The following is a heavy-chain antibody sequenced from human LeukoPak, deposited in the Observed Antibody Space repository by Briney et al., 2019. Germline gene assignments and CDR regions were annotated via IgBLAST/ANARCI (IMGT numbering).Heavy chain of an antibody. V-gene: IGHV3-30*02. D-gene: IGHD3-3*01. CDR2: IRSDGSNK. Sequence: GGSLRLSCAASGFTFSSYGMHWVRQAPGKGLEWVAFIRSDGSNKYYADSVKGRFTISRDNSKNTLYLQMSSLRAEDTAVYYCANGPDTYYDLWSGYSPYMDVWGKGTTVTVSS. CDR3: ANGPDTYYDLWSGYSPYMDV. J-gene: IGHJ6*03. CDR1: GFTFSSYG.